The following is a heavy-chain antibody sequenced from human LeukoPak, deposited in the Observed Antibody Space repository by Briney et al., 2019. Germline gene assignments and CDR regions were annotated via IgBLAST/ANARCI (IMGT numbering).Heavy chain of an antibody. D-gene: IGHD3-10*01. V-gene: IGHV4-34*01. CDR1: GGSFSGYY. CDR3: ARVRGGYYGSGSYSPYYYGMDV. J-gene: IGHJ6*02. Sequence: KASETLSLTCAVYGGSFSGYYWSWIRQPPGKGLEWIGEINHSGSTNYNPSLKSRVTISVDTSKNQFSLKLSSVTAADTAVYYCARVRGGYYGSGSYSPYYYGMDVWGQGTTVTVSS. CDR2: INHSGST.